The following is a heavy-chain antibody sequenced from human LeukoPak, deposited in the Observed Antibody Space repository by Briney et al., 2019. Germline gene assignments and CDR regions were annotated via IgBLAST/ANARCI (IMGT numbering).Heavy chain of an antibody. V-gene: IGHV3-53*01. J-gene: IGHJ2*01. CDR3: ARDLPPSSCFFAL. CDR2: IYICGST. CDR1: LFGLTGSF. Sequence: GGSLRLSRTHSLFGLTGSFMSWVRQAPGTGVEWVSAIYICGSTYYADSVKGRVTIFRDNSKNTLYLQMNSLGAADTAVYYCARDLPPSSCFFALWGRGTLVTVSS. D-gene: IGHD2-15*01.